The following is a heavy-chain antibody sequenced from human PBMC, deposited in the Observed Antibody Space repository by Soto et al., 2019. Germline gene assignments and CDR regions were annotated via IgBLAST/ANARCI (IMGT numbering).Heavy chain of an antibody. CDR2: INPDSGGT. V-gene: IGHV1-2*02. J-gene: IGHJ4*02. CDR1: GYTFTGYY. Sequence: ASVKVSCKASGYTFTGYYIHWVRQAPGQGLEWMGWINPDSGGTNYAQKFQGRVTMTRDTSISTAYMELSRLRSDDTAVYYCARGQYSRSWHSTYYFDYWGQGALVTVSS. D-gene: IGHD6-13*01. CDR3: ARGQYSRSWHSTYYFDY.